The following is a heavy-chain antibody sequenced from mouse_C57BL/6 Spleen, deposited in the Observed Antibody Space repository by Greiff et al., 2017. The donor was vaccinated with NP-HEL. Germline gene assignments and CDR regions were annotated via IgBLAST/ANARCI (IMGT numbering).Heavy chain of an antibody. D-gene: IGHD2-5*01. CDR3: ARRNYSNRYWYFDV. J-gene: IGHJ1*03. CDR2: IYWDDDK. Sequence: QVQLKQSGPGILQSSQTLSLTCSFSGFSLSTSGMGVSWIRQPSGKGLEWLAHIYWDDDKRYNPSQKSRLTISKDTSRNQVFLKITSVDTADTATYYCARRNYSNRYWYFDVWGTGTTVTVSS. CDR1: GFSLSTSGMG. V-gene: IGHV8-12*01.